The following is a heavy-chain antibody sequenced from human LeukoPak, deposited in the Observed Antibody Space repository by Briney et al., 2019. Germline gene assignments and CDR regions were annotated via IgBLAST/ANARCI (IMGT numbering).Heavy chain of an antibody. Sequence: PGGSLRLSCGASGFTFGTYWMHWVRQAPGKGLVWVSGINSDGGTTTYADSVKGRFTISRDNAKNTLYLQMNSLRAEDTAVYYCARDRLLEDRDYNSYYYMDVWGIGTTVTVSS. J-gene: IGHJ6*03. CDR1: GFTFGTYW. CDR2: INSDGGTT. CDR3: ARDRLLEDRDYNSYYYMDV. V-gene: IGHV3-74*01. D-gene: IGHD1-1*01.